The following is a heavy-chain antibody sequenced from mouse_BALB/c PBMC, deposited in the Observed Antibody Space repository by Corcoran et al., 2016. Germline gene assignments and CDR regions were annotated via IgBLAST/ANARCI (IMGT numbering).Heavy chain of an antibody. J-gene: IGHJ2*01. Sequence: QIQLVQSGPELKKPGETVKISCKASGYTFTNYGMNWVKQAPGKGLKWMGWINTYTGEPTYADDFKGRFAFSVETSASTAYLQINNRKNEATATYFCARLDYWGQGTTLTVSS. CDR2: INTYTGEP. CDR3: ARLDY. V-gene: IGHV9-3-1*01. CDR1: GYTFTNYG.